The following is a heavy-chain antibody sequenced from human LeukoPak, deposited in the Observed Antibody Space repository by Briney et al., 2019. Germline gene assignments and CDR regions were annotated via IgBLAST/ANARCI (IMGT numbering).Heavy chain of an antibody. V-gene: IGHV3-49*04. CDR1: GFTFGDYA. D-gene: IGHD3-16*02. J-gene: IGHJ4*02. Sequence: QPGGSLRLSCTASGFTFGDYAMSWVRQAPGKGLEWVGFIRSKAYGGTTEYAASVKGRFTISRDDSKSIAYLQMNSLKTEDTAVYYCTRGAPYVWGSYRSPPLDYWGQGTLVTVSS. CDR3: TRGAPYVWGSYRSPPLDY. CDR2: IRSKAYGGTT.